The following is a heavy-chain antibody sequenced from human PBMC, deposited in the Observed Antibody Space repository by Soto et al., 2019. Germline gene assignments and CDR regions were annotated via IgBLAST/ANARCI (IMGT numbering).Heavy chain of an antibody. CDR3: ANGGGVAATPYYYYYGMDV. CDR1: GFTFSSYA. CDR2: ISGSGGST. V-gene: IGHV3-23*01. Sequence: PGGSLRLSCAASGFTFSSYAMSWVRQAPGKGLEWVSAISGSGGSTYYADSVKGRFTISRDNSKNTLYLQMNSLRAEDTAVYYCANGGGVAATPYYYYYGMDVWGKGTTVTVSS. D-gene: IGHD2-15*01. J-gene: IGHJ6*04.